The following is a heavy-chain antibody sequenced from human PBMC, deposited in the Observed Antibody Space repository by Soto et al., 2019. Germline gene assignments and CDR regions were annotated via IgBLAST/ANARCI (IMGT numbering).Heavy chain of an antibody. CDR3: AAFSGAKFGGGNSGGQDDS. J-gene: IGHJ4*02. V-gene: IGHV4-34*12. Sequence: SDTLSLTCGVSGGSFSGSFWSWIRQPPGKGLEWIGVILHSGSTNYNPSLKSRVTMSLDTSKNQFSLNLSSVTAADTAVYYCAAFSGAKFGGGNSGGQDDSWGQGILVTVSS. D-gene: IGHD2-21*02. CDR1: GGSFSGSF. CDR2: ILHSGST.